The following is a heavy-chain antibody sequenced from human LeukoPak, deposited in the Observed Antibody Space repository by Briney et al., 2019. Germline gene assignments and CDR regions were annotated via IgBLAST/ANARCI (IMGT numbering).Heavy chain of an antibody. CDR1: GFTFSSYW. CDR3: ARTIPYYYGMDV. V-gene: IGHV3-74*01. D-gene: IGHD2-2*02. CDR2: INSDGSTT. Sequence: GGSLRLSCGASGFTFSSYWMHWVRQAPGKGLVWISRINSDGSTTSYADSVKGRFTISRDNAKNTLYLQMNSLRAEDTAVYYCARTIPYYYGMDVWGQGTTVIVSS. J-gene: IGHJ6*02.